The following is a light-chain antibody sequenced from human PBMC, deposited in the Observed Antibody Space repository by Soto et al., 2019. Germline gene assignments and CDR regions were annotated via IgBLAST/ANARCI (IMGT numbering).Light chain of an antibody. Sequence: KQSLATVSVYKRVGATLSCRASQSVSSRYLAWYQQKPGQAPRLLIYGASSRATGIPDRFSGSGSGTDFTLTISRLEPEDFALYYCQEYGRSPQPFCQVTK. V-gene: IGKV3-20*01. CDR1: QSVSSRY. CDR2: GAS. CDR3: QEYGRSPQP. J-gene: IGKJ1*01.